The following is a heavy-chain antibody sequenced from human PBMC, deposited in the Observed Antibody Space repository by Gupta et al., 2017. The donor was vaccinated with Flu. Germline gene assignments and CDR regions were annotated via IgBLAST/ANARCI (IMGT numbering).Heavy chain of an antibody. J-gene: IGHJ3*02. CDR2: IWSEGKNK. D-gene: IGHD3-10*01. CDR3: VRERGPFDVFDI. V-gene: IGHV3-33*01. CDR1: GFTFSRYG. Sequence: AASGFTFSRYGMHWVRQAPGKGLEWVAVIWSEGKNKFYADYVRGRFTCSRDNSKKTGCSQMNSMRLDDTAYDECVRERGPFDVFDIWGQGTMVTVSS.